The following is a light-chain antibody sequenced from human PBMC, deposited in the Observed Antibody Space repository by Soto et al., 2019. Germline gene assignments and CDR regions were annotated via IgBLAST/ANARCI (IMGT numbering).Light chain of an antibody. CDR3: QQYGSSPPIT. CDR1: HSVNNY. V-gene: IGKV3-20*01. J-gene: IGKJ5*01. Sequence: EIVLTQSPGTLSLSPGERATLSCRASHSVNNYLAWYQQKPGQAPRLLIYGASSRATGIPDRFSGSGSRTDFTLTISRLEPEDFAVYFCQQYGSSPPITFGQGTRREIK. CDR2: GAS.